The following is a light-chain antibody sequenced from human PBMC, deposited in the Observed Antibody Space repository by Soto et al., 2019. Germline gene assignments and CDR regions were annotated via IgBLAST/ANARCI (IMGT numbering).Light chain of an antibody. Sequence: EIVFTYSSGTLFFFPVTTATLSCRASQSVSSSYLAWYQQKPGQAPRPLIYGASSRATGIPDRFSGSGSGTDFTLTISRLETEDFAVYYCQQYGSSPTFGQGTRLEIK. CDR1: QSVSSSY. V-gene: IGKV3-20*01. J-gene: IGKJ5*01. CDR3: QQYGSSPT. CDR2: GAS.